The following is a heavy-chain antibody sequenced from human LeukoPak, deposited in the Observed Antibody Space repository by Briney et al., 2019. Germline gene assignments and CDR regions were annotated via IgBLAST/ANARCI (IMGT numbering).Heavy chain of an antibody. J-gene: IGHJ4*02. D-gene: IGHD7-27*01. CDR1: GGSISSYY. CDR3: ARDNWGSADY. V-gene: IGHV4-59*01. Sequence: SETLSLTXTVSGGSISSYYWSWIRQPPGKGLEWIGYIYYSGSTNYNPSLKSRVTISVDTSKNQSSLKLSSVTAADTAVYYCARDNWGSADYWGQGTLVTVSS. CDR2: IYYSGST.